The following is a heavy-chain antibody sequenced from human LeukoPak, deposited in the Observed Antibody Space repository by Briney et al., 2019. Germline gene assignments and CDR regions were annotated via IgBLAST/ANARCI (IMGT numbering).Heavy chain of an antibody. J-gene: IGHJ3*02. Sequence: PSETLSLTCTVSGGSISSYYWSWIRQPPGKGLEWVGEINHSGSTNYNPSLKSRVTISVDTSKNQFSLKVTSMTAAGTAVYYCARSSKAQWLSPGDGFDIWGRGTLVTVSS. V-gene: IGHV4-34*01. CDR2: INHSGST. CDR1: GGSISSYY. CDR3: ARSSKAQWLSPGDGFDI. D-gene: IGHD6-19*01.